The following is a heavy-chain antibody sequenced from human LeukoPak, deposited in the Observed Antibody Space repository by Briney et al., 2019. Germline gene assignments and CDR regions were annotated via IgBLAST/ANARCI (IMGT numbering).Heavy chain of an antibody. CDR1: GFTFSSYS. CDR3: ARGNYETDYYGMDV. CDR2: VSSSSSTI. V-gene: IGHV3-48*01. D-gene: IGHD1-7*01. J-gene: IGHJ6*02. Sequence: GGSLRLSCAASGFTFSSYSMNWVRQAPGKGLEWVSYVSSSSSTIYYADSVKGRFTISRDNAKNTLYLQMNSLRAEDTAVYYCARGNYETDYYGMDVWGQGTTVTVSS.